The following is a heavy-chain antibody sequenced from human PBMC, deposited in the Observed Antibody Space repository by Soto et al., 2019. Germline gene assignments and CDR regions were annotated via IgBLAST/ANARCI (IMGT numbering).Heavy chain of an antibody. V-gene: IGHV3-21*01. Sequence: GGSLRLSCAASGFSFSSYSMNWVRQAPGEGLEWVSSISSSSSYIYYADSVKGRFTISRDNAKNSLSLQMNSLRAEDTAVYYCARALANRPTDYWGQGTLVTVSS. J-gene: IGHJ4*02. CDR1: GFSFSSYS. D-gene: IGHD7-27*01. CDR2: ISSSSSYI. CDR3: ARALANRPTDY.